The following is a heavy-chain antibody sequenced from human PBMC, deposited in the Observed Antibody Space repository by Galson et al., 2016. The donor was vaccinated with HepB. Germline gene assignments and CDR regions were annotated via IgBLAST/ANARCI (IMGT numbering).Heavy chain of an antibody. D-gene: IGHD1-26*01. Sequence: ETLSLTCTVSGGPISDTAYWWGWIRQPPGKGLEWIGGIFYTGTTYYKPSLKSRVTIYVDTSKNQFSLKLNSVTAADTAVYYCARQVGRGSWAFDIWGQGTMVTVSS. J-gene: IGHJ3*02. CDR3: ARQVGRGSWAFDI. CDR1: GGPISDTAYW. V-gene: IGHV4-39*01. CDR2: IFYTGTT.